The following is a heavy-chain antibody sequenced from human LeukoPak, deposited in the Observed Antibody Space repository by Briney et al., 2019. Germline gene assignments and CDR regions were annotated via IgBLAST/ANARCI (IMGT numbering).Heavy chain of an antibody. CDR2: IYYRGST. J-gene: IGHJ4*02. CDR1: GGSISNYY. V-gene: IGHV4-59*01. Sequence: SETLSLTCTVSGGSISNYYWTWIRQPSGKGLEWIGNIYYRGSTNYNPSLKSRVSISVDTSKNQFSLKLTSVTAADTAVYYCARRSSGWSGEAYYFDYWGQGTLVTVSS. CDR3: ARRSSGWSGEAYYFDY. D-gene: IGHD6-19*01.